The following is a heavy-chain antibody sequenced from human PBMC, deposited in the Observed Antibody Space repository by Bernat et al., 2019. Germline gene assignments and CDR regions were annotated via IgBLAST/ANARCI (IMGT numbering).Heavy chain of an antibody. CDR2: IYYSGST. J-gene: IGHJ4*02. Sequence: QLQLQESGPGLVKPSETLSLTCTVSGGSISSSSYYWGWIRQPPGKGLEWIGSIYYSGSTYYNPSLKSRVTISVDTSKNQFSLKLSSVTAADTAVYYCASRGDYYGSGSYYHFDYWGQGTLVTVSS. CDR3: ASRGDYYGSGSYYHFDY. V-gene: IGHV4-39*01. D-gene: IGHD3-10*01. CDR1: GGSISSSSYY.